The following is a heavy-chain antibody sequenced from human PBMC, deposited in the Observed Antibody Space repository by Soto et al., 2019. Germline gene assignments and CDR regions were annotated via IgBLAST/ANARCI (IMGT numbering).Heavy chain of an antibody. V-gene: IGHV3-48*02. D-gene: IGHD3-22*01. J-gene: IGHJ3*02. CDR2: ISSSSSTI. Sequence: PGGSLRLSCAASGFTFSSYSMNWVRQAPGKGLEWVSYISSSSSTIYYADSVKGRFTISRDNAKNSLYLQMNSLRDEDTAVYYCARPYYYDLAGAFDIWGQGTMVTVSS. CDR1: GFTFSSYS. CDR3: ARPYYYDLAGAFDI.